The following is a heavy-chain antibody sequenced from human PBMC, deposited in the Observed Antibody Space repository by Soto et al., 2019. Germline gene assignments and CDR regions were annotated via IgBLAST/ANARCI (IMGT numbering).Heavy chain of an antibody. J-gene: IGHJ4*02. CDR3: ATLLTYYYDSSGYSPHDY. Sequence: GASVKVSCKASGGTFSSYAISWVRQAPGQGLEWMGGIIPIFGTANYAQKFQGRVTITADESTSTAYMELSSLRSEDTAVYYCATLLTYYYDSSGYSPHDYWGQGTLVTVSS. CDR1: GGTFSSYA. V-gene: IGHV1-69*13. CDR2: IIPIFGTA. D-gene: IGHD3-22*01.